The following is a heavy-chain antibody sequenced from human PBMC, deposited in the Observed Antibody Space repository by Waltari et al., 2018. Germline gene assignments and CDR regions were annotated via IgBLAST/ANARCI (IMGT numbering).Heavy chain of an antibody. J-gene: IGHJ4*02. CDR1: GYTFTSYG. Sequence: QVQLVQSGAEVKKPGASVKVSCKASGYTFTSYGISWVRQAPGQGLEWMGWISAYNGNKNYAQKIQGRVTMTTETSTRKAYMELRSLRSDDTAVYYCARDPSSGWYDYFDYWGQGTLVTVSS. V-gene: IGHV1-18*01. CDR2: ISAYNGNK. D-gene: IGHD6-19*01. CDR3: ARDPSSGWYDYFDY.